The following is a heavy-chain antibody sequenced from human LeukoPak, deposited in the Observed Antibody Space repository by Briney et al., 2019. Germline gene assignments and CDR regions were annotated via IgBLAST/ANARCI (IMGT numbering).Heavy chain of an antibody. Sequence: ASVKVSCKASGYTFTSYGISWVRQAPGQGIEWMGWISAYNGNTNYAQKLQGRVTMTTDTSTSTAYMELRSLRSDDTAVYYCARATIFIYYYYYMDVWGKGTTVTVSS. CDR1: GYTFTSYG. D-gene: IGHD3-3*01. CDR2: ISAYNGNT. J-gene: IGHJ6*03. CDR3: ARATIFIYYYYYMDV. V-gene: IGHV1-18*01.